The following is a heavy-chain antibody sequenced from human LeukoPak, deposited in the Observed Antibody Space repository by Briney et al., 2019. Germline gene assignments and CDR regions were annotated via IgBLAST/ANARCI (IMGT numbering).Heavy chain of an antibody. V-gene: IGHV3-11*05. CDR3: AREDKATIYD. D-gene: IGHD5-24*01. CDR1: GFTFSDYY. CDR2: ISGSSSYT. Sequence: TGGSLRLSCAASGFTFSDYYMSWIRQAPGKGLEWVSYISGSSSYTNYADSVKGRFTISRDNAKNSLYLQMNSLRAEDTAVYYCAREDKATIYDWGQGTLVTVSS. J-gene: IGHJ4*02.